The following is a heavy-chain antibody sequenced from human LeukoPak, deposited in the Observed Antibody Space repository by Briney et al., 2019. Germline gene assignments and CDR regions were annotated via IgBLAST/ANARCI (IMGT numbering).Heavy chain of an antibody. CDR3: AREMIAVAGTAYYYYGMGV. CDR2: INPSGGST. J-gene: IGHJ6*02. V-gene: IGHV1-46*01. CDR1: GYTFTSYY. Sequence: ASVKVSCKASGYTFTSYYMHWVRQAPGQGLEWMGIINPSGGSTSYAQKFQGRVTMTRDTSTSTVYMGLSSLRSEDTAVYYCAREMIAVAGTAYYYYGMGVWGQGTTVTVSS. D-gene: IGHD6-19*01.